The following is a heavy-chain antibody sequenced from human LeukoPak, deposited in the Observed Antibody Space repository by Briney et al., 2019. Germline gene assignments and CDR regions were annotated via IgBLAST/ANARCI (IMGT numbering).Heavy chain of an antibody. Sequence: GGSLRLSCAASGFTVSSNYMTWVRQAPGKGLEWVSVIYSGGSTYYADSVKGRFTISRDNSKNTLYLQMNSLRAEDTSVYYCARIVAGGAFDIWGQGTMVTVSS. J-gene: IGHJ3*02. D-gene: IGHD1-26*01. CDR2: IYSGGST. V-gene: IGHV3-66*01. CDR3: ARIVAGGAFDI. CDR1: GFTVSSNY.